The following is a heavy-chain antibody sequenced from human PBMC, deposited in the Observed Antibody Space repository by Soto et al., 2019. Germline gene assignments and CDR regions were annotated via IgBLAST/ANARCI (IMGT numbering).Heavy chain of an antibody. CDR3: ARDLRWVYCSSTSCYYYYGMDV. CDR2: IIPIFGTA. V-gene: IGHV1-69*06. CDR1: GGTFSSYA. J-gene: IGHJ6*02. Sequence: ASVKVSCKASGGTFSSYAISWVRQAPGQGLEWMGGIIPIFGTANYAQKFQGRVTITADKSTSTAYMELSSLRSEDTAVYYCARDLRWVYCSSTSCYYYYGMDVWGQGTTVTVSS. D-gene: IGHD2-2*01.